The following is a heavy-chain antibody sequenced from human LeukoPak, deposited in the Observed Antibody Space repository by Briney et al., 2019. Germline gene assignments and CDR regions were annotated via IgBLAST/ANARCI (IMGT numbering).Heavy chain of an antibody. J-gene: IGHJ6*03. V-gene: IGHV4-34*01. CDR3: ASHGRGYSYGTRRYYYYYMDV. CDR1: GGSFSGYY. Sequence: SETLSLTCAVYGGSFSGYYWSWIRQPPGKGLEWIGEINHSGSTNYNPSLKSRVTISVDTSKNQFSLRLSSVTAADTAVYYCASHGRGYSYGTRRYYYYYMDVWGKGTTVTISS. D-gene: IGHD5-18*01. CDR2: INHSGST.